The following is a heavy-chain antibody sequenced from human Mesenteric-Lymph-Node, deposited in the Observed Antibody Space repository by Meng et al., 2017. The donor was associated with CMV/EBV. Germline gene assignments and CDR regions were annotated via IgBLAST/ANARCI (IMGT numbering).Heavy chain of an antibody. Sequence: ASVKVSCKASGYTFTSYGINWVRQATGQGLEWMGWMNPNSGNTGYAQKFQGRVTITRNTSISTAYMELSSLRSEDTAVYYCARGFDDFWSGNRGNWFDPWGQGTLVTVSS. CDR3: ARGFDDFWSGNRGNWFDP. V-gene: IGHV1-8*03. J-gene: IGHJ5*02. CDR1: GYTFTSYG. CDR2: MNPNSGNT. D-gene: IGHD3-3*01.